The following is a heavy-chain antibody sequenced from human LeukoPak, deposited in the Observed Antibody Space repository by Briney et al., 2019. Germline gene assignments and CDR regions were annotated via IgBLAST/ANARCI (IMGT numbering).Heavy chain of an antibody. CDR3: ARDLLYPLDAFDI. D-gene: IGHD3-16*02. J-gene: IGHJ3*02. V-gene: IGHV4-59*12. Sequence: SETLSLTCTVSGGSISSYYWSWIRQPPGKGLEWIGYIYYSGSTNYNPSLKSRVTISVDTSKNQFSLKLSSVTAADTAVYYCARDLLYPLDAFDIWGQGTMVTVSS. CDR2: IYYSGST. CDR1: GGSISSYY.